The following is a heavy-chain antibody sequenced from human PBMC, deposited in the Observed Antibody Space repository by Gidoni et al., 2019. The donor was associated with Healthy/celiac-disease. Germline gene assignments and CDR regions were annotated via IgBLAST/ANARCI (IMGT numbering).Heavy chain of an antibody. CDR3: ARLGSSSWSLDAFDI. D-gene: IGHD6-13*01. J-gene: IGHJ3*02. Sequence: QLQLQASGPALVTPSETLSLNSPVSVCSIRSSSYYWGCIRPPPGKGLEWIGRSYYSGSIYYNPSIKSRVTISVDTSKNQFSLKLSSVNAADTAVYYCARLGSSSWSLDAFDIWGQGTMVTVSS. V-gene: IGHV4-39*01. CDR2: SYYSGSI. CDR1: VCSIRSSSYY.